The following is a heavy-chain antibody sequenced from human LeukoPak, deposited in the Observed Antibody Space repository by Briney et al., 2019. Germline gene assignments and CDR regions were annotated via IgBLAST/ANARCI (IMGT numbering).Heavy chain of an antibody. D-gene: IGHD3-3*01. Sequence: SASVTVSCKASGYTFTGYYMHWVRQAPGQGLEWMGWINPNSGGTNYAQKFQGRVTMTRDTSISTAYMELSRLRSDDTAVYYCARDLDFWSGPTFDYWGQGTLVTVSS. J-gene: IGHJ4*02. CDR1: GYTFTGYY. CDR2: INPNSGGT. CDR3: ARDLDFWSGPTFDY. V-gene: IGHV1-2*02.